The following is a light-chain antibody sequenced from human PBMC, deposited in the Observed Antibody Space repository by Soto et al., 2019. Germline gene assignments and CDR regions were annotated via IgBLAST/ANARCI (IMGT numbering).Light chain of an antibody. CDR2: LNSDGSH. Sequence: QLVLTQSPSASASLGASVKLTCTLSSGHSRYAIAWHQQQPQKGPRYLMNLNSDGSHSKGDGIPDRFSGSSSGAERYLTISSLQSEDEADYSCQTWGTGIQVFGGGTKLTVL. J-gene: IGLJ2*01. CDR3: QTWGTGIQV. V-gene: IGLV4-69*01. CDR1: SGHSRYA.